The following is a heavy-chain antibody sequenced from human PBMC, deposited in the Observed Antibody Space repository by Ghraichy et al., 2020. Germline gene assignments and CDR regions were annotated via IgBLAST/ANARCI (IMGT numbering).Heavy chain of an antibody. CDR3: AALVGVVRGAFDL. CDR2: LFAGGGK. J-gene: IGHJ3*01. CDR1: GFTVTSNY. V-gene: IGHV3-66*01. Sequence: GGSLRLSCTASGFTVTSNYMTWVRQGPGKGLEWVSTLFAGGGKNYADSVRGRFTISREKSTNTLFLHMDNLRLEDTGVYFCAALVGVVRGAFDLWGRGTAVNVSS. D-gene: IGHD2-21*01.